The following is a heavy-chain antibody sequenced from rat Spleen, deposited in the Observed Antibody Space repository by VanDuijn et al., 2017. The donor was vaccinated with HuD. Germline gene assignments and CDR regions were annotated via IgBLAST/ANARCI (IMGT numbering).Heavy chain of an antibody. CDR2: ITNAGSNT. CDR1: GFTFTTYW. CDR3: TGPFDY. J-gene: IGHJ2*01. Sequence: EVQLVESGGGLVQPGRSLKLSCVASGFTFTTYWMTWIRQAPGKGLEWVASITNAGSNTYYPDSVKGRFTISRDNAKSTLYLQMNSLRSEDTATYYCTGPFDYWGQGVMVTVSS. V-gene: IGHV5-31*01.